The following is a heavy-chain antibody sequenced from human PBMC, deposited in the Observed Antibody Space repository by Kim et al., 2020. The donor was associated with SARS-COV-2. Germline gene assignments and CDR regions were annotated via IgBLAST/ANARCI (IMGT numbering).Heavy chain of an antibody. CDR2: INPKSGGT. V-gene: IGHV1-2*06. CDR1: GYTFTGYY. CDR3: ARAVYSSSWYSRWFDP. J-gene: IGHJ5*02. Sequence: ASVKVSCKASGYTFTGYYMHWVRQAPGQGLEWMGRINPKSGGTNYAQKFQGRVTMTRDTPISTAYMELSRLRSDDTAVYYCARAVYSSSWYSRWFDPWGQGTLVTVSS. D-gene: IGHD6-13*01.